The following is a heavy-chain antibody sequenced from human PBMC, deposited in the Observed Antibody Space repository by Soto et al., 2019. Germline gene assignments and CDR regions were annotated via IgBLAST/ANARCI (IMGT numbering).Heavy chain of an antibody. V-gene: IGHV1-8*01. CDR1: GYTFTSYD. J-gene: IGHJ6*03. Sequence: QVQLVQSGAEVKKPGASVKVSCKASGYTFTSYDINWVRQATGQGLEWMGWMNPNSGNTGYAQKFQGRVTMTRNTSISTAYMELSSLRSEDTAVYYCAREDFNRVVVGMTENYCYYMDVWGKGTTVTVSS. CDR3: AREDFNRVVVGMTENYCYYMDV. CDR2: MNPNSGNT. D-gene: IGHD2-15*01.